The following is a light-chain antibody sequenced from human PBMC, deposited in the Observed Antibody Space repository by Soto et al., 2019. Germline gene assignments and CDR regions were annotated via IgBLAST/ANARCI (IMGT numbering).Light chain of an antibody. CDR2: AAS. V-gene: IGKV1-9*01. J-gene: IGKJ5*01. CDR1: QVISTS. Sequence: GESVTITCRASQVISTSLAWYQVKPGEAPKLLIYAASTLESGVPSRFSATVSGTEFSLTITSLRPEDFATYYCQQLFDSPITFGQGTRLEIK. CDR3: QQLFDSPIT.